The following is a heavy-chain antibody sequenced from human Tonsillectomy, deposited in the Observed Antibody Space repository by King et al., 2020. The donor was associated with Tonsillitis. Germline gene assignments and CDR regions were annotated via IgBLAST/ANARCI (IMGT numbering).Heavy chain of an antibody. J-gene: IGHJ6*02. CDR2: ISSSSSYI. Sequence: VQLVESGGGLVKPGGSLRLSCAASGFTFSSYSMNWVRQAPGKGLEWVSSISSSSSYIYYADSVKGRFTISRDNAKNSLYLQMNSLRAEDTAVYYCAGERPDFCGGHSRVRYGMDVWGHGTTVTVSS. D-gene: IGHD2-21*01. CDR3: AGERPDFCGGHSRVRYGMDV. V-gene: IGHV3-21*01. CDR1: GFTFSSYS.